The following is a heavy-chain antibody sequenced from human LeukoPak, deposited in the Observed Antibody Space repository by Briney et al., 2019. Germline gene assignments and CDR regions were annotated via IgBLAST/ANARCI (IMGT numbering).Heavy chain of an antibody. D-gene: IGHD2-8*01. Sequence: GGSLRLSCAASGFTFSNAWMSWVRQAPGKGLEWVGRIKSKTDRGTTDYAAPVKGRFTISRDDSKNTLYLQMNSLKTEDTAVYYCTTAPQCTNGVCYYYYGMDVWGQGTTVTVSS. V-gene: IGHV3-15*01. CDR3: TTAPQCTNGVCYYYYGMDV. J-gene: IGHJ6*02. CDR2: IKSKTDRGTT. CDR1: GFTFSNAW.